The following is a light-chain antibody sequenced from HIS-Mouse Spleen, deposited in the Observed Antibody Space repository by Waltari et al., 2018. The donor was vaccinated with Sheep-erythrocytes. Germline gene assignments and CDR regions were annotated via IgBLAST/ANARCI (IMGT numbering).Light chain of an antibody. Sequence: QSALTQPRPVSGSPGQSVTISCPGTSSYVGGYNHVAWYQQHPGKAPKLMIYDVSKRPSGVPDRFSGSKSGNTASLTISGLQAEDEADYYCCSYAGSYTFVFGTGTKVTVL. V-gene: IGLV2-11*01. CDR2: DVS. CDR1: SSYVGGYNH. CDR3: CSYAGSYTFV. J-gene: IGLJ1*01.